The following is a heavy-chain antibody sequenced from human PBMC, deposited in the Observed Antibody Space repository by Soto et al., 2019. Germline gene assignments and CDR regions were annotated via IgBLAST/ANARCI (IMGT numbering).Heavy chain of an antibody. V-gene: IGHV1-69*12. CDR3: ARDRGPSSGYYPYWFDP. Sequence: QVQLVQSGAEVKKPGSSVMVSCKASGGTFSNYAISWVRKAPGQGLEWMGGIIPIFGTANYAQKFQGRVTITADESTSTAYMELSSLRSEDTAVYYCARDRGPSSGYYPYWFDPWGQGTLVTVSS. CDR1: GGTFSNYA. J-gene: IGHJ5*02. CDR2: IIPIFGTA. D-gene: IGHD3-22*01.